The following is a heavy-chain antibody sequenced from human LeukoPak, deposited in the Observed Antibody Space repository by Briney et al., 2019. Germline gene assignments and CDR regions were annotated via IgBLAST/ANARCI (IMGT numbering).Heavy chain of an antibody. V-gene: IGHV3-23*01. CDR3: ARFTVTSDSSDSSDY. Sequence: GGSLRLSCAASGFTFSSYAMSWVRQAPGKGLEWVSAISGSGGSTYYADSVKGRFTISRDNSKNTLYLQMNSLRADDTAVYYCARFTVTSDSSDSSDYWAREPWSASPQ. CDR2: ISGSGGST. J-gene: IGHJ4*02. CDR1: GFTFSSYA. D-gene: IGHD4-17*01.